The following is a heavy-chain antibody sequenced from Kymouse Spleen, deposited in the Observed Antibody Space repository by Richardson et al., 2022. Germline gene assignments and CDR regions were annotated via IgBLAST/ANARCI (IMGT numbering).Heavy chain of an antibody. CDR1: GFTFSGSA. J-gene: IGHJ6*02. CDR2: IRSKANSYAT. CDR3: TRHNDRAARPYYYYGMDV. D-gene: IGHD6-6*01. Sequence: EVQLVESGGGLVQPGGSLKLSCAASGFTFSGSAMHWVRQASGKGLEWVGRIRSKANSYATAYAASVKGRFTISRDDSKNTAYLQMNSLKTEDTAVYYCTRHNDRAARPYYYYGMDVWGQGTTVTVSS. V-gene: IGHV3-73*02.